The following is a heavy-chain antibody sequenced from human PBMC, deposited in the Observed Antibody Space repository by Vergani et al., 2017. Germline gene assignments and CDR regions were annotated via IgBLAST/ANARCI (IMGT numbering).Heavy chain of an antibody. CDR1: GFTFSSYG. Sequence: QVQLVESGGGVVQPGRSLRLSCAASGFTFSSYGMHWVRQAPGKGLEWVAVIWYDGSNKYYADSVKGRFTISRDNSKNTLYLQMNSLKTEDTAVYYCTRPPSQVTMVRGVTDPYGMDVWGQGTTVTVSS. CDR2: IWYDGSNK. J-gene: IGHJ6*02. D-gene: IGHD3-10*01. V-gene: IGHV3-33*01. CDR3: TRPPSQVTMVRGVTDPYGMDV.